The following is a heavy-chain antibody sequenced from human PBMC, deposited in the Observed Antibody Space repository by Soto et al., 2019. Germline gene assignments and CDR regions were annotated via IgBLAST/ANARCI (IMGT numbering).Heavy chain of an antibody. D-gene: IGHD6-13*01. CDR1: GFTFSSYS. CDR2: ISSSSSYI. V-gene: IGHV3-21*01. J-gene: IGHJ4*02. CDR3: ARDFGHSSSTKVGH. Sequence: GGSLRLSCAASGFTFSSYSMNWVRQAPGKGLEWVSSISSSSSYIYYADSVKGRFTISRDNAKNSLYLQMNSLRAEGTAVYYLARDFGHSSSTKVGHWGQGTLVTVS.